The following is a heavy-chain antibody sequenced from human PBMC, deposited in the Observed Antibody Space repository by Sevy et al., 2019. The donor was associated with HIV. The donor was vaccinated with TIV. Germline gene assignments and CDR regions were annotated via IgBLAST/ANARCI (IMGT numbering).Heavy chain of an antibody. CDR1: GFTLSSYA. Sequence: GGSLRLSCTASGFTLSSYAMSWVRQAPGKGLEWVSGLSRHSGTIGYADSVKGRFTISRDNARNSLYLQMNSLRAEDTASYYCVKDKVDGDSGYGLFDFWGQGTLVTVSS. CDR2: LSRHSGTI. D-gene: IGHD5-12*01. CDR3: VKDKVDGDSGYGLFDF. V-gene: IGHV3-9*01. J-gene: IGHJ4*02.